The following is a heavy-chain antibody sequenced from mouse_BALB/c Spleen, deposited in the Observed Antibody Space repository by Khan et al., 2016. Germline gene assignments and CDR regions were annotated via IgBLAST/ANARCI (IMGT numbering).Heavy chain of an antibody. Sequence: EVQLQESGPGLVKPSQSLSLTCTVTGYSITSDYAWNWIRQFPGNKLEWMGYISYSGSTSYNPSLKSRISINRDTSKNQFFLQLNSVTTEGTATYYGARAPPGWYFDGWGAGTTVTVSS. J-gene: IGHJ1*01. CDR3: ARAPPGWYFDG. CDR1: GYSITSDYA. CDR2: ISYSGST. V-gene: IGHV3-2*02.